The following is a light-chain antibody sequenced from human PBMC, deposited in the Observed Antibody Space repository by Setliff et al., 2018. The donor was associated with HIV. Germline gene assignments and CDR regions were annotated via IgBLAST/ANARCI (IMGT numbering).Light chain of an antibody. CDR1: NIGSKS. J-gene: IGLJ3*02. CDR2: YDS. CDR3: QVWDSSSDNWV. Sequence: SYELTQPPSVSVATGKTARITCGGNNIGSKSVHWYQQKPGQAPVLVIYYDSDRPSGIPERFSGSNSGNTAALTISWVEAGDEADYYCQVWDSSSDNWVFGGGTK. V-gene: IGLV3-21*04.